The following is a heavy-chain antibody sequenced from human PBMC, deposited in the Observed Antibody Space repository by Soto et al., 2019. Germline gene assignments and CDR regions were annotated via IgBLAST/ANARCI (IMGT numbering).Heavy chain of an antibody. CDR1: GFTLNSNW. V-gene: IGHV3-74*01. Sequence: GGSLRLSCAASGFTLNSNWMHWVRQAPGKGLVWVSRINDDGSMTNYADSVRGRFTISRDNAKNTLYLQLNSLRAEDTAVYYCARHHERIAQIGWFDPWGQGTLVTVSS. D-gene: IGHD6-13*01. CDR2: INDDGSMT. CDR3: ARHHERIAQIGWFDP. J-gene: IGHJ5*02.